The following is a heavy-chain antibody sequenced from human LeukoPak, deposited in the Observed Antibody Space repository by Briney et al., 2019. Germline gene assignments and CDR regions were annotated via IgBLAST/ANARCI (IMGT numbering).Heavy chain of an antibody. CDR2: IYRSGST. D-gene: IGHD2-2*01. V-gene: IGHV4-39*07. CDR1: GVSISSSSYY. CDR3: ARGDCSSTICYSPMDV. Sequence: SETLSLTCTGSGVSISSSSYYWLWIRQTPGKGLEWIGSIYRSGSTNYNPSLKSRVTISVDTSKNQFSLKVNSVTAADTALYYCARGDCSSTICYSPMDVWGKGTTVTVSS. J-gene: IGHJ6*03.